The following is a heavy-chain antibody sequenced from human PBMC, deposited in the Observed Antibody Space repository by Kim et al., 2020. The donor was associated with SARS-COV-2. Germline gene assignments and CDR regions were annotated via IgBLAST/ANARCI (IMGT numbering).Heavy chain of an antibody. J-gene: IGHJ4*02. V-gene: IGHV3-33*01. CDR2: LWYDGSNK. D-gene: IGHD2-2*02. CDR1: GFTFSTYG. CDR3: ARGYCGTATCYTGGTYFDY. Sequence: GGSLRLSCAASGFTFSTYGMHWVRQAPGKGLEWVATLWYDGSNKYYPDSVKGRFTVSRDNSKNTLYLQVKSLRAEDTAVYYCARGYCGTATCYTGGTYFDYWGRGTLVTVSS.